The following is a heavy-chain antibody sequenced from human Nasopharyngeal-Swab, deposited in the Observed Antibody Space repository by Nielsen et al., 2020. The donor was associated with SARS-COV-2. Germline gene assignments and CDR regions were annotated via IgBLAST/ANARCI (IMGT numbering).Heavy chain of an antibody. D-gene: IGHD2-8*01. V-gene: IGHV3-30*18. Sequence: VRQMPGKGLAWMAVISYDGIKKYYADSVKGRFTLSRDNSKNTLYLQMNSLRTEDTAVYYCAKDHQLIRNYYYYDMDVWGQGTTVTVSS. CDR3: AKDHQLIRNYYYYDMDV. CDR2: ISYDGIKK. J-gene: IGHJ6*02.